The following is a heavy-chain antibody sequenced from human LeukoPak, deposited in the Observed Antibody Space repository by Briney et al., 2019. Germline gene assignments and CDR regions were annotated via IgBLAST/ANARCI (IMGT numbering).Heavy chain of an antibody. Sequence: PGGSLRLSCAASGFTFSSYSMNWVRQAPGKGLEWVSSISSSSSYIYYADSVKGRFTISGDNAKNSLYLQMNSLRAEDTAVYYCARVGYYDSSGYYPIDYWGQGTLVTVSS. CDR1: GFTFSSYS. J-gene: IGHJ4*02. V-gene: IGHV3-21*01. D-gene: IGHD3-22*01. CDR2: ISSSSSYI. CDR3: ARVGYYDSSGYYPIDY.